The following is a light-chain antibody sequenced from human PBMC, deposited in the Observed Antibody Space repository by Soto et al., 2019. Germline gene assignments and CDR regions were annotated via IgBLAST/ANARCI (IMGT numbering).Light chain of an antibody. CDR3: SSYTSSTPYV. CDR2: EVS. J-gene: IGLJ1*01. CDR1: SSDVGGYSY. Sequence: QAVVTQPASVSGSPGQSITISCTGTSSDVGGYSYVSWYQQHPGKTPKLMIYEVSNRPSGVSHRFSGSKSGNTASLTISGLQAEDEADYYCSSYTSSTPYVFGTGTKLTVL. V-gene: IGLV2-14*01.